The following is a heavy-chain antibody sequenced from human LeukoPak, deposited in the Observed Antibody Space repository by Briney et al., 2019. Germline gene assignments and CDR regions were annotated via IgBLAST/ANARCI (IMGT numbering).Heavy chain of an antibody. V-gene: IGHV3-30*03. CDR3: AGDSSGYYRTVGPY. CDR2: ISYDGSNK. Sequence: GRSLRLSCAASGFTFSSYGMHWVRQAPGKGLEWVAVISYDGSNKYYADSVKGRFTISRDNSKNTLYLQMNSLRAEDTAVYYCAGDSSGYYRTVGPYWGQGTLVTVSS. J-gene: IGHJ4*02. CDR1: GFTFSSYG. D-gene: IGHD3-22*01.